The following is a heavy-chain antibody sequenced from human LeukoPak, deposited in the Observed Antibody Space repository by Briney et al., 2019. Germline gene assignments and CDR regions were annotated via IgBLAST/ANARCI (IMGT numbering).Heavy chain of an antibody. CDR3: AKESAAVGTYYMDV. V-gene: IGHV4-59*01. CDR2: IYYSGGT. CDR1: GCSIGPYY. D-gene: IGHD6-13*01. Sequence: ASETLSLTCTVSGCSIGPYYWDWIRQPPGKGLEWIGYIYYSGGTNYNDSLKSRVTISVDTSQNQFSLRLSSMTAAVTAVYYCAKESAAVGTYYMDVWGKGTTVTVSS. J-gene: IGHJ6*03.